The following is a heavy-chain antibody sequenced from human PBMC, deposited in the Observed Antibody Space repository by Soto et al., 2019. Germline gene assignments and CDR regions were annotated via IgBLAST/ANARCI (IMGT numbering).Heavy chain of an antibody. CDR2: IDSGGTTT. Sequence: EVQLVESGGGLVQPGGSLRLSCAASGFTFSTDWMHWVRQVPGKGLVWVSRIDSGGTTTHYADSVKGRFTISRDNAKNTLYLQMNSLRAEDTAVYSCGRGSFFLDVWGQGTTVTVSS. CDR3: GRGSFFLDV. D-gene: IGHD3-3*02. J-gene: IGHJ6*02. V-gene: IGHV3-74*01. CDR1: GFTFSTDW.